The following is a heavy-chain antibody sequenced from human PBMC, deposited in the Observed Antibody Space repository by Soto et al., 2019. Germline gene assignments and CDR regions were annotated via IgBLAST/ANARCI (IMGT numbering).Heavy chain of an antibody. CDR1: GGSLSGYY. J-gene: IGHJ5*02. CDR2: IHYSRSI. D-gene: IGHD4-17*01. CDR3: ARLITVYGDYGGGISWFDP. Sequence: SETLSLTCTVSGGSLSGYYWGWIRQPPGKGLKWIAYIHYSRSIDYNPSLKSRVTLSVDTAKDQFSLRLTSVTAADTAMYYCARLITVYGDYGGGISWFDPWGQGTLVTVSS. V-gene: IGHV4-59*08.